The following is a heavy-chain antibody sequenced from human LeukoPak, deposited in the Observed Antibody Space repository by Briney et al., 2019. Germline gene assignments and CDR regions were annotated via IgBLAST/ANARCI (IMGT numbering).Heavy chain of an antibody. D-gene: IGHD1-14*01. V-gene: IGHV3-48*04. CDR3: ARVATFAGTDFDY. Sequence: GGSLRLSCAASGFTFSSYSMNWVRQAPGKGLEWVSYISSSGSTIYYADSVKGRFTISRDNAKNSLYLQMNSLRAEDTAVYYCARVATFAGTDFDYWGQGTLVTVSS. CDR1: GFTFSSYS. CDR2: ISSSGSTI. J-gene: IGHJ4*02.